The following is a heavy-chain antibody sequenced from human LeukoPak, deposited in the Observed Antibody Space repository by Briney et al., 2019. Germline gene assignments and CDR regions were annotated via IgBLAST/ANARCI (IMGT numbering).Heavy chain of an antibody. CDR3: ARGWGGIDSSGYPFDY. CDR1: GGTFSSYA. CDR2: IIPIFGTA. V-gene: IGHV1-69*13. D-gene: IGHD3-22*01. J-gene: IGHJ4*02. Sequence: GASVKVSCKASGGTFSSYAISWVRQAPGQGLEWMGGIIPIFGTANYAQKFQGRVTITADESTSTAYMELSSLRSEDTAVYYCARGWGGIDSSGYPFDYWGQGTLVTVSS.